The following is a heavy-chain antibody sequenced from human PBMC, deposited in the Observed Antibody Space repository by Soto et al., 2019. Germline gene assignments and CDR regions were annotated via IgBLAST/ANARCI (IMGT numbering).Heavy chain of an antibody. CDR1: GFAFNTYS. CDR2: INEDSTYI. CDR3: VRDLGRYFRSGYMDL. D-gene: IGHD3-9*01. J-gene: IGHJ6*03. V-gene: IGHV3-21*02. Sequence: EVQLVESGGGLVKPGGSLRLSCTASGFAFNTYSMNWVRQAPGKGLEWVSSINEDSTYIYYADSLRGRITISRDNAKDSLFLQMNSLRPDDSAVSYCVRDLGRYFRSGYMDLWGDGATVTVSS.